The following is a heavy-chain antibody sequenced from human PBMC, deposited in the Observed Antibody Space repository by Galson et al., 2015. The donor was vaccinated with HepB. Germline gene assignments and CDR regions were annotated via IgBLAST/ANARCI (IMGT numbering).Heavy chain of an antibody. J-gene: IGHJ6*02. CDR3: ARDLSTTVVRGVMGDGMDV. Sequence: SLRLSYAASGFSLSTYGMHWVRQAPGKGLEWVAIIWYDGSNLYYGDSVKGRFTISRDTSKNTLYLQMNSLRAQDTAIYYCARDLSTTVVRGVMGDGMDVWGQGTTVTVSS. V-gene: IGHV3-33*08. D-gene: IGHD3-10*01. CDR2: IWYDGSNL. CDR1: GFSLSTYG.